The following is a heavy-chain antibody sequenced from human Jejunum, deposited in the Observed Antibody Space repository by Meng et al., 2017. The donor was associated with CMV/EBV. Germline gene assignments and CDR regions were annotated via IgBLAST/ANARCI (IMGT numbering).Heavy chain of an antibody. CDR2: INPRFGNT. CDR1: GYTFTDYY. J-gene: IGHJ4*02. D-gene: IGHD1-14*01. CDR3: ARGATGTTFDS. Sequence: NTSGYTFTDYYVHWVRQAPGQGPEWLGCINPRFGNTNFAQKFEGRVTMTSDKSTRTAYMELTSLRSDDTAVYYCARGATGTTFDSWGQGTLVTVSS. V-gene: IGHV1-2*02.